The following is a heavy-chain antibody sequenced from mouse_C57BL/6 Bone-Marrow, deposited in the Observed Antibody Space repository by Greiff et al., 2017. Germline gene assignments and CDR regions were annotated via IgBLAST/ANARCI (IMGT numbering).Heavy chain of an antibody. D-gene: IGHD1-1*01. CDR2: IDPEDGDT. CDR3: TSYYGSSPYWYFDV. V-gene: IGHV14-1*01. CDR1: GFNIKDYY. J-gene: IGHJ1*03. Sequence: EVQLVESGAELVRPGASVKLSCTASGFNIKDYYMHWVKQRPEQGLEWIGRIDPEDGDTEYAPKFPGKATMTADTSSNTAYLQLSSLTSEDTAVYYCTSYYGSSPYWYFDVWGTGTTVTVSS.